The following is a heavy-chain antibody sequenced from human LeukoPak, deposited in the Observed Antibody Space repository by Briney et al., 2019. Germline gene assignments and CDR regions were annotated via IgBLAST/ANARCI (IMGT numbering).Heavy chain of an antibody. CDR2: ISSNGGST. Sequence: GGSLRLSCAASRFAFSSYAMHWVRQAPGKGLEYVSAISSNGGSTYYANSVKGRFTISRDNSKNTLYLQMGSLRAEDMAVYYCARGVLARGSSGWYFDYWGQGTLVTVSS. D-gene: IGHD6-19*01. CDR1: RFAFSSYA. V-gene: IGHV3-64*01. J-gene: IGHJ4*02. CDR3: ARGVLARGSSGWYFDY.